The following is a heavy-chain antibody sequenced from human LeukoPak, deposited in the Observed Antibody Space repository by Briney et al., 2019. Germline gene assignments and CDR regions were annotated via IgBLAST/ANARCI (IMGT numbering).Heavy chain of an antibody. CDR1: GYTFTGYY. D-gene: IGHD3-10*01. CDR3: ARSRTGSGFLFDY. V-gene: IGHV1-2*02. CDR2: INPNSGGT. J-gene: IGHJ4*02. Sequence: ASVKASCRASGYTFTGYYMHWVRQAPGQGLEWMGWINPNSGGTNYAQKFQGRVTMTRDTSISTAYMELSRLRSDDTAVYYCARSRTGSGFLFDYWGQGTLVTVSS.